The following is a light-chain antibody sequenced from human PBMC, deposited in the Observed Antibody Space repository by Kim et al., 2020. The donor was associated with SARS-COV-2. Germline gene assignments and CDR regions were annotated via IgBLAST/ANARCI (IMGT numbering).Light chain of an antibody. J-gene: IGLJ2*01. Sequence: GQSVTISCPGTSRDVVGYNDACWYQQHPGTAPKLMIYEVNKRPSGVPDRFSGSKSGNTASLTVSGLQAEDEADYYCSSYAGSNNLVFGGGTQLTVL. CDR3: SSYAGSNNLV. CDR2: EVN. CDR1: SRDVVGYND. V-gene: IGLV2-8*01.